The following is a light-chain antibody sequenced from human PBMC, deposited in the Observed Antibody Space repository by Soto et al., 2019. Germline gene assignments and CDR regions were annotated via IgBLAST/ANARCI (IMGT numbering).Light chain of an antibody. J-gene: IGLJ3*02. CDR2: DNN. V-gene: IGLV1-51*01. CDR3: GTWDNSLNSWGV. CDR1: SANIGSNY. Sequence: QSVLTQPPSMSAAPGQRVTISCSGSSANIGSNYVSWYQQLPGSAPKLLIYDNNKRPSGIPDRFSGSKSGTSATLGITGLQTGDEADYYCGTWDNSLNSWGVFGGGTKLTVL.